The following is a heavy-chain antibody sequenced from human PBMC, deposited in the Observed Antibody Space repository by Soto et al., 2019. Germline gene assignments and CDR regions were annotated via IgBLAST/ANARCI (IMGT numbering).Heavy chain of an antibody. CDR1: GGSISSYY. Sequence: PSETLSLTCTVSGGSISSYYWSWIRQPPGKGLEWIGYIYYSGSTNYNPSLKSRVTISVDTSKNQFSLKLSSVTAADTAVYYCTKASGAYLSFPWFDPWGLGTLVTVSS. J-gene: IGHJ5*02. CDR2: IYYSGST. V-gene: IGHV4-59*01. D-gene: IGHD3-16*02. CDR3: TKASGAYLSFPWFDP.